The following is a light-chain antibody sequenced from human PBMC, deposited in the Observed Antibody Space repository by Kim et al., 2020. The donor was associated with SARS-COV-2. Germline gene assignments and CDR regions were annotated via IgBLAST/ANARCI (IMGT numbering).Light chain of an antibody. Sequence: QSLTISCTGTSSDVGGYNYVSWYQQHPDKAPNLLIYDVSNRPSGISNHFSGSKSGNTASLTISGLQAEDEADYYCSSYTTTSTPWLFGGGTQLTVL. CDR1: SSDVGGYNY. CDR3: SSYTTTSTPWL. V-gene: IGLV2-14*03. CDR2: DVS. J-gene: IGLJ3*02.